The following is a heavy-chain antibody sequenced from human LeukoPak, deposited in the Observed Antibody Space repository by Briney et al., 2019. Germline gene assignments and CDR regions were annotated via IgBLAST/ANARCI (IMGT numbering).Heavy chain of an antibody. CDR2: IYYSGST. Sequence: SETLSLTCTVSGGSISSSSYYWGWIRQPPVKGLEWIVSIYYSGSTYYNPSLKSRVTISVDTSKNQFSLKLSSVTAADTAVYYCARDPGRLSMIVAYAFDIWGQGTMVTVSS. CDR3: ARDPGRLSMIVAYAFDI. D-gene: IGHD3-22*01. J-gene: IGHJ3*02. V-gene: IGHV4-39*07. CDR1: GGSISSSSYY.